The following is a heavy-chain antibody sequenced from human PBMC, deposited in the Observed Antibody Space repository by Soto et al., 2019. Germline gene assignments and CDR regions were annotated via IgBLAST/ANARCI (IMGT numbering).Heavy chain of an antibody. CDR2: INPSDAYT. V-gene: IGHV1-46*01. Sequence: QVQLVQSGAEVKKPGASVKVSCRASGYTFISYYIHWVRQAPGQGLEWMGLINPSDAYTDYAQKFQGRVTLTRDTSKSIVDMELSSLRSEDTAIYYCARDHVDTPMTNFDYWGQGTLVTVSS. J-gene: IGHJ4*02. CDR3: ARDHVDTPMTNFDY. D-gene: IGHD5-18*01. CDR1: GYTFISYY.